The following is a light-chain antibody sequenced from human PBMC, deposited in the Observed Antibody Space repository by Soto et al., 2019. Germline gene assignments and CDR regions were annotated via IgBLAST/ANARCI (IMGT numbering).Light chain of an antibody. CDR1: QSVNIN. CDR3: QQYDRWPPIT. CDR2: DAS. J-gene: IGKJ5*01. Sequence: EIVMTQSPATLSVSPGERATLYCRASQSVNINVAWYQQRPGQVPRLLMYDASTRASGIPPRISGGGSGTEFTLTISSLQSEDVALYYCQQYDRWPPITFGQGTRLEIK. V-gene: IGKV3-15*01.